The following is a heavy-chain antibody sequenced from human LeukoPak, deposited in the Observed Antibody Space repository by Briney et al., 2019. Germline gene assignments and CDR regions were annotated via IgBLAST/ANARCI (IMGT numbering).Heavy chain of an antibody. CDR1: GFTFSSHW. Sequence: GGSLRLSCAASGFTFSSHWMHWVRQAPGKGLVWVSRIHDDGTTTNYADSVKGRFTISRDNAKNRLYLQMNSLRAEDTAVYYCAIVYAVPDKRNALDMRGQGTMVTVSS. CDR3: AIVYAVPDKRNALDM. V-gene: IGHV3-74*01. D-gene: IGHD2-8*01. CDR2: IHDDGTTT. J-gene: IGHJ3*02.